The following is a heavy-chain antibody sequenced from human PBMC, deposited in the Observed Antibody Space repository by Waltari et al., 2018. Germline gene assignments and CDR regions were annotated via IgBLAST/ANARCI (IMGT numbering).Heavy chain of an antibody. J-gene: IGHJ4*02. CDR1: GFSTHTFKSAY. D-gene: IGHD6-25*01. Sequence: EVQLVESGGGLVQPGGSLRLSCVVSGFSTHTFKSAYMSWVRQAPTGGLEWVLRIKTKSEGAKTEFAAPLKSRFSSSRDDSKKTLYLQLSSLEKDDTAVYYCVTDRGNVDYWGQGTLVTVSS. CDR3: VTDRGNVDY. CDR2: IKTKSEGAKT. V-gene: IGHV3-15*01.